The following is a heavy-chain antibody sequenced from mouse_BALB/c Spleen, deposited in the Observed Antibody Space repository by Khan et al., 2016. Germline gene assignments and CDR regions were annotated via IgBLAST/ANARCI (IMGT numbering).Heavy chain of an antibody. Sequence: EVQLQESGPGLVKPSQSLSLTCSVTGYSITSGYYWNWIRQFPGNKLEWMGYISYDGSNNYNPSLKNRISITRDTSKNQFFLKLNSVTTEDTATYYCARDGNYWFAYWGKGTLVTVSA. V-gene: IGHV3-6*02. J-gene: IGHJ3*01. CDR3: ARDGNYWFAY. CDR2: ISYDGSN. D-gene: IGHD2-1*01. CDR1: GYSITSGYY.